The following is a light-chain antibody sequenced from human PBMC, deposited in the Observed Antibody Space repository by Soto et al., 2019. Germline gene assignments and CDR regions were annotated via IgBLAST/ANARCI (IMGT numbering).Light chain of an antibody. V-gene: IGLV2-14*01. CDR3: SSYTSSSTLV. CDR1: SSDLGGYNY. J-gene: IGLJ2*01. Sequence: QSVLTQPASVSGSPGQSITISCTGTSSDLGGYNYVSWYQQHPGKAPKVMIYEVSNRPSGVSNRFSGSKSGNTASLTISGLQAEDEADYYGSSYTSSSTLVFGGGTKLTVL. CDR2: EVS.